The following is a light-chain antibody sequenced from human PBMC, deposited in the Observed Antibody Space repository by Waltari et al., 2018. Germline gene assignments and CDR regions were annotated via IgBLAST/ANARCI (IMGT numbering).Light chain of an antibody. Sequence: DFQMTQSPSSLSASVGDTVTITCRASQDISDDYLAWYQQKPGKSPELLIYLASTLQFGVPSRFRSSGSGKDFTLTITSLQPEDVATYYCQRYNSAPWTFGQGTKV. V-gene: IGKV1-27*01. CDR2: LAS. CDR3: QRYNSAPWT. CDR1: QDISDDY. J-gene: IGKJ1*01.